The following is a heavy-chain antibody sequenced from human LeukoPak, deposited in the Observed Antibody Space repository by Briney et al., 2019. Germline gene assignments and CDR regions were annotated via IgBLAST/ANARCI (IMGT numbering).Heavy chain of an antibody. D-gene: IGHD3-10*01. J-gene: IGHJ5*02. CDR2: FFYSGST. CDR3: ARQGVYGSGSYYWFDP. V-gene: IGHV4-39*01. CDR1: GGSISSSSYY. Sequence: SETLSLTCTVSGGSISSSSYYWGWIRQPPGKGLEWIGSFFYSGSTYYNPSLKSRVTISVDTSKNQFSLKLSSVTAADSAVYYCARQGVYGSGSYYWFDPWGQGTLVTVSS.